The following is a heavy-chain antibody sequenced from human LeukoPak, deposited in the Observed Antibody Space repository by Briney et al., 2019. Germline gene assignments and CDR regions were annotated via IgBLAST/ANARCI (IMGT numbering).Heavy chain of an antibody. Sequence: SETLSLTCTVSSGSISGYYWSWIRQPPGKGLEWVGYISYSGSTNYNPSLKSRVTISVDTSKNQFSLKLSSVTAPDTAIYYCARDGRAGSLFAYWGQGTLVTVSS. J-gene: IGHJ4*02. CDR3: ARDGRAGSLFAY. CDR1: SGSISGYY. D-gene: IGHD6-19*01. CDR2: ISYSGST. V-gene: IGHV4-59*01.